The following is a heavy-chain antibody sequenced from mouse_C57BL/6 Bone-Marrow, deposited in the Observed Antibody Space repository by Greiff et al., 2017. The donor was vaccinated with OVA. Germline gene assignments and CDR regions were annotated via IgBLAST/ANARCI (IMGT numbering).Heavy chain of an antibody. D-gene: IGHD2-5*01. J-gene: IGHJ1*03. CDR1: GYTFTDHI. CDR3: GRYYSSYVLGYFDV. V-gene: IGHV1-11*01. Sequence: QVQLKQSGAELASPGASVTLSCKASGYTFTDHIMNWVKKRPGQGLEWIGSIYPVSGETNYNQQFMGKATFSVDRTSSTVYMVLNSLTSEDPAVYYCGRYYSSYVLGYFDVWGTGTTVTVSS. CDR2: IYPVSGET.